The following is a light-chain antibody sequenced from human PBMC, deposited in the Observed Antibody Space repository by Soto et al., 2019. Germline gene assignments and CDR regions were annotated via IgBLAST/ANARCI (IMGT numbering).Light chain of an antibody. CDR3: QQYENSVMYT. J-gene: IGKJ2*01. CDR1: QSVRSSF. V-gene: IGKV3-20*01. Sequence: EIVLTQSPGTLSLSPGERATLSCRASQSVRSSFFAWYQQKPGQAPRLLSYDVSVRATGIPDRFSGSGSGTDFTLTINRLEPEDFVGYYCQQYENSVMYTFGQGTKLEIK. CDR2: DVS.